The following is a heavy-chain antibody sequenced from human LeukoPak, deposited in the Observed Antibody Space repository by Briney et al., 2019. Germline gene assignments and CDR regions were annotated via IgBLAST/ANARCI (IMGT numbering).Heavy chain of an antibody. V-gene: IGHV3-23*01. D-gene: IGHD1-7*01. J-gene: IGHJ4*02. Sequence: GGSLRLSCAASGFTFSSYAMSWVRQAPGKGLEWVSAISGSGGSTYYADSVKGRFTISRDNSKDTLYLQMNSLRAEDTAVYYCAKDLLELPGEAFDYWGQGTLVTVSS. CDR2: ISGSGGST. CDR3: AKDLLELPGEAFDY. CDR1: GFTFSSYA.